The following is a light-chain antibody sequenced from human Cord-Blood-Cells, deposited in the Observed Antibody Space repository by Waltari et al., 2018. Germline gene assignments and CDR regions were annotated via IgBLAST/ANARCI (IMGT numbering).Light chain of an antibody. CDR3: QQYYSTPRT. V-gene: IGKV4-1*01. J-gene: IGKJ2*02. Sequence: DIVMTQSPDSLAVSLGERATINCKSSQSVLYSSNNKNYLAWYQQKPGQPPKLLIYWASTRESGVPARCSGSGSGTDFTLTISSLQAEDVAVYYCQQYYSTPRTFGQGTKLEIK. CDR1: QSVLYSSNNKNY. CDR2: WAS.